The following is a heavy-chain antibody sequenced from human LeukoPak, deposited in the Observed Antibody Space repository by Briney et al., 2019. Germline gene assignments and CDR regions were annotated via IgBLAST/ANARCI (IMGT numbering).Heavy chain of an antibody. Sequence: PGGSLSLSCAASGFTFSSYGMHGVRQAPGKGLEWVAVISYDGSNKYYADSVKGRFTISRDNSKNPLYLQMNSLRAEDTAVYYCAKDIVGQQLGPHYWGQGTLVTVSS. J-gene: IGHJ4*02. CDR3: AKDIVGQQLGPHY. CDR1: GFTFSSYG. CDR2: ISYDGSNK. V-gene: IGHV3-30*18. D-gene: IGHD6-13*01.